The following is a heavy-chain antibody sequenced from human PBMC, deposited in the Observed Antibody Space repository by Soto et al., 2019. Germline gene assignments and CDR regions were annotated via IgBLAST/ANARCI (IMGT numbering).Heavy chain of an antibody. CDR1: GFSVTASN. CDR3: ARGGFD. Sequence: EVQLVETGGDWIQPGGSLRLSCAASGFSVTASNMNWVRQAPGKGLEWVSVIFGADETYYADSVRGRFTISRDNSKNTVYLQMDSLRTEDTALYYCARGGFDWGQGTLVTVSS. V-gene: IGHV3-53*02. CDR2: IFGADET. J-gene: IGHJ4*02. D-gene: IGHD3-16*01.